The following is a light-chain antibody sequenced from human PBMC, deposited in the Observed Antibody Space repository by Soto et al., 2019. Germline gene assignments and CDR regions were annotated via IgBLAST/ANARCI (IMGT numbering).Light chain of an antibody. CDR3: QSYDSSLSGSNVV. J-gene: IGLJ2*01. CDR2: GNS. Sequence: QSVLTQPPSVSGAPGQRVTISCTGSSSNIGAGYDVHWYQQLPGTAPKLLIYGNSKRPSGVPDRFSGSKSGTSASLAITGLQAEEEADYYCQSYDSSLSGSNVVFGGGTQLTVL. CDR1: SSNIGAGYD. V-gene: IGLV1-40*01.